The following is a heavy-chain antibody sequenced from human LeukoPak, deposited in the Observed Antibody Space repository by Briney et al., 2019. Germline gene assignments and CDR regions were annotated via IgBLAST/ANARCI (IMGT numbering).Heavy chain of an antibody. J-gene: IGHJ4*02. D-gene: IGHD3-22*01. CDR3: AVDSSGYLKYIFDY. V-gene: IGHV3-23*01. CDR2: ISGSGGST. Sequence: GGSLRLSCAASGFTFSSYAMSWVRQAPGKGLEWVSAISGSGGSTYYADSVKGRFTISRDNSKNTLYLQMNSLRADDTAVYYCAVDSSGYLKYIFDYWGQGTLVTVSS. CDR1: GFTFSSYA.